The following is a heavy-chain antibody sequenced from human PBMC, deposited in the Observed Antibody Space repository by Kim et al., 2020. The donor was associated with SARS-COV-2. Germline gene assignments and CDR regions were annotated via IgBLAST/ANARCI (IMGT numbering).Heavy chain of an antibody. CDR2: ISGSGGST. CDR3: AKTRGLRRWFGELLGYFDY. V-gene: IGHV3-23*01. J-gene: IGHJ4*02. CDR1: GFTFSSYA. Sequence: GGSLRLSCAASGFTFSSYAMSWVRQAPGKGLEWVSAISGSGGSTYYADSVKGRFTISRDNSKNTLYLQMNSLRAEDTAVYYCAKTRGLRRWFGELLGYFDYWGQGTLVTVSS. D-gene: IGHD3-10*01.